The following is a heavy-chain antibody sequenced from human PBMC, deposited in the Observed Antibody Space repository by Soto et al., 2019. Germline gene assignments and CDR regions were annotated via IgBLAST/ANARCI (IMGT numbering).Heavy chain of an antibody. Sequence: SETLSLTCAVYGGSFSGYYWSWIRQPPGKGLEWIGEINHSGSTNYNPSLKSRVTISVDTSKNQFSLKLSSVTAADTAVYYCASVWSGYYEGSYYYYGMDVWGQGTTVTVSS. D-gene: IGHD3-3*01. V-gene: IGHV4-34*01. J-gene: IGHJ6*02. CDR3: ASVWSGYYEGSYYYYGMDV. CDR2: INHSGST. CDR1: GGSFSGYY.